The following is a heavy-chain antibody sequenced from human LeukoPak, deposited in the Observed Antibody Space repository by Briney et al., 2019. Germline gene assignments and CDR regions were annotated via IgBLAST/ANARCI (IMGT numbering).Heavy chain of an antibody. CDR1: GFTFNSYE. CDR3: ARHSSTWYYFDY. Sequence: GGSLRLSCAASGFTFNSYEMNWVRQAPGKGLDWLSYISTSGSFIYYADSVKGRFTISRDNAKKSLYLQVNSLRAEDTAVYYCARHSSTWYYFDYWGQGTLVTVSS. V-gene: IGHV3-48*03. CDR2: ISTSGSFI. J-gene: IGHJ4*02. D-gene: IGHD6-13*01.